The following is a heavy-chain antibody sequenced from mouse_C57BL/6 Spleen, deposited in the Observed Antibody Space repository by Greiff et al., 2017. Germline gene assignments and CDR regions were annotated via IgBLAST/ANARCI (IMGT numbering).Heavy chain of an antibody. Sequence: DVKLVESGGGLVKPGGSLKLSCAASGFTFSSYTMSWVRQTPEKRLEWVATISGGGGNTYYPDSVKGRFTISRDNAKNTLYLQMSSLRSEDTALYYCARHDWDHWYFDVWGTGTTVTVSS. CDR3: ARHDWDHWYFDV. J-gene: IGHJ1*03. D-gene: IGHD4-1*01. CDR2: ISGGGGNT. CDR1: GFTFSSYT. V-gene: IGHV5-9*01.